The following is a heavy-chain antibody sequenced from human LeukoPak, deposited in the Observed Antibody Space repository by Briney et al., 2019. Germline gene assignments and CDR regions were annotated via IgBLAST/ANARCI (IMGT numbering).Heavy chain of an antibody. CDR1: GGSISSYY. CDR3: ARVEVGAANRQWYGMDV. Sequence: SETLSLTCTISGGSISSYYWSWIRQPPGKGLEWIGYVDYRGNTNYNPSLKSRVTISIDASKSLFSLKLNSVTAADTAVYYCARVEVGAANRQWYGMDVWGQGTTVTVSS. D-gene: IGHD2-15*01. V-gene: IGHV4-59*01. CDR2: VDYRGNT. J-gene: IGHJ6*02.